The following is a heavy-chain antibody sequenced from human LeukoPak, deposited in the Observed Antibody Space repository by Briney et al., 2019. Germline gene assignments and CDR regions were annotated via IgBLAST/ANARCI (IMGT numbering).Heavy chain of an antibody. CDR1: GFTFSSYA. Sequence: PGRSLRLSCAASGFTFSSYAMHWVRQAPGKGLEWVAVISYDGSNKYYADSVKGRFTISRDNSKNTLYLQMNSLRAEDTAVYYCASGSSSKKAGWFDPWGQGTLVTVSS. CDR2: ISYDGSNK. D-gene: IGHD6-13*01. J-gene: IGHJ5*02. V-gene: IGHV3-30-3*01. CDR3: ASGSSSKKAGWFDP.